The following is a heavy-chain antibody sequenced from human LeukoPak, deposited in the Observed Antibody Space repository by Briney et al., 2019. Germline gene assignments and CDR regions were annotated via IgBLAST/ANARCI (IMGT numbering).Heavy chain of an antibody. CDR1: GFSLSSYG. CDR2: IKFDGIQE. Sequence: GGSLRLSCAASGFSLSSYGMNWVRQAPGKGLEWVGGIKFDGIQEFYADSVKGRFTVSKDTSKNTLHLQMDSLRTDDTALYYCASQLKSPDAFDIWGQGTMVTVSS. CDR3: ASQLKSPDAFDI. D-gene: IGHD2-2*01. J-gene: IGHJ3*02. V-gene: IGHV3-33*05.